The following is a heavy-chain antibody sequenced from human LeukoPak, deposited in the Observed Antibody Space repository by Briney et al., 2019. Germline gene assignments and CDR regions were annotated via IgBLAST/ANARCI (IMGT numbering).Heavy chain of an antibody. Sequence: SETLSLTCTVSGGSISSYYWSWIRQPPGKRLEWIGYIYYSGSTYYNPSLKSRVTISVDTSKNQFSLKLSSVTAADTAVYYCARVELSGGSCYVDYWGQGTLVTVSS. CDR1: GGSISSYY. CDR3: ARVELSGGSCYVDY. J-gene: IGHJ4*02. D-gene: IGHD2-15*01. CDR2: IYYSGST. V-gene: IGHV4-59*12.